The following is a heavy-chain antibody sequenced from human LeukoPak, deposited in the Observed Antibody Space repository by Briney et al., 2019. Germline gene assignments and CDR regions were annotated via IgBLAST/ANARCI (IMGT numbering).Heavy chain of an antibody. CDR1: GFTFSNYW. Sequence: GGSLRLSCAASGFTFSNYWMSWVRQAPGKGLEWVANIKQDGSEKYYVDSVKGRFTISRDDAKNSLYLQMNSLRAEDTAVYYCASASGRPVDYWGQGTPVTVSS. J-gene: IGHJ4*02. V-gene: IGHV3-7*01. CDR3: ASASGRPVDY. D-gene: IGHD3-10*01. CDR2: IKQDGSEK.